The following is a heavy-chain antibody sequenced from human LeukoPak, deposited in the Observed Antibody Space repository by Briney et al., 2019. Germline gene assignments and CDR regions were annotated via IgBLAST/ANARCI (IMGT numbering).Heavy chain of an antibody. CDR1: GFTFSSYS. J-gene: IGHJ4*02. Sequence: PGGSLRLSCAASGFTFSSYSMNWVRQAPGKGLEWVSSISSSSSYIYYADSVKGRFTISRDNAKNSLYLQMNSLRAEDTAVYYCARGLYSSSWYWGYWGQGTLVTVSS. V-gene: IGHV3-21*04. CDR2: ISSSSSYI. D-gene: IGHD6-13*01. CDR3: ARGLYSSSWYWGY.